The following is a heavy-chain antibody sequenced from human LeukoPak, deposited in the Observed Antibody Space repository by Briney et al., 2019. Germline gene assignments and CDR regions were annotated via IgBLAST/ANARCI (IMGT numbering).Heavy chain of an antibody. D-gene: IGHD6-13*01. Sequence: GGSLRLSCAASGFTFSSYSMNRVRQAPGKGLEWVSSISSSSSYIYYADSVKGRFTISRDNAKNSLYLQMNSLRAEDTAVYYCARVGRAAGYFDYWGQGTLVTVSS. CDR3: ARVGRAAGYFDY. V-gene: IGHV3-21*01. J-gene: IGHJ4*02. CDR2: ISSSSSYI. CDR1: GFTFSSYS.